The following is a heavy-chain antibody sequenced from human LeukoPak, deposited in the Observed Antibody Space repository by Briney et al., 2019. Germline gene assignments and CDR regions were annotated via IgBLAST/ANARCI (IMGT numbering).Heavy chain of an antibody. D-gene: IGHD3-9*01. Sequence: GASVKVSCKASGYTFADYYIHWVRQAPGQGLEWMGWIYPKSGGTNSAQKFQGRVTTTRDTSISTAYMELSRLKFDDTAVYYCARVSTSGYRDWLDPWGQGTLVTVSS. V-gene: IGHV1-2*02. CDR1: GYTFADYY. J-gene: IGHJ5*02. CDR2: IYPKSGGT. CDR3: ARVSTSGYRDWLDP.